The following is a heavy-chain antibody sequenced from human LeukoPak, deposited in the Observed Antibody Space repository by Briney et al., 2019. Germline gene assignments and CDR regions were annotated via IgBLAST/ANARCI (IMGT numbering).Heavy chain of an antibody. D-gene: IGHD5-24*01. J-gene: IGHJ4*02. CDR1: GFTFDDYA. V-gene: IGHV3-9*01. CDR2: ISWNSGSI. CDR3: AKALDGYNPDFDH. Sequence: GGSLRLSCAASGFTFDDYAMHWVRQAPGKGLEWVSGISWNSGSIGYADSVKGRFTISRDNAKNSLYLQMNSLRAEDTALYYCAKALDGYNPDFDHWGQGTLVTVSS.